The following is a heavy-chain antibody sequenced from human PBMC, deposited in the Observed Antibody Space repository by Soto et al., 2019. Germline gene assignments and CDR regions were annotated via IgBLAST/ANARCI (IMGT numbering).Heavy chain of an antibody. CDR2: ISAYNVNT. CDR3: DRQGFLEDCFDY. Sequence: QVQLVQSGAEVKKPGASVKVSCKASGYTFTLYGISWVRQAPGQGLEWLGWISAYNVNTNYAPKLQGRVTMTTSTSTSKPYMDFRSLSTDYTAVYYCDRQGFLEDCFDYWGQVTLVTVSS. CDR1: GYTFTLYG. J-gene: IGHJ4*02. D-gene: IGHD3-3*01. V-gene: IGHV1-18*01.